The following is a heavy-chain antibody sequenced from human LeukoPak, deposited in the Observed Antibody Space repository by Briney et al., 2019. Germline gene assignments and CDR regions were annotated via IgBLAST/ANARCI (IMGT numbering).Heavy chain of an antibody. Sequence: GGSLRLSCVASGFAFHDNGMAWVRQVPGKGLEWVANINWNGERTGYAGSVRGRFTISRDNAKNSLYLQMNSLRAEDMALHYCAKAVPYNWNDQGAFDIWGQGTMVTVSS. CDR1: GFAFHDNG. V-gene: IGHV3-20*04. D-gene: IGHD1-1*01. J-gene: IGHJ3*02. CDR3: AKAVPYNWNDQGAFDI. CDR2: INWNGERT.